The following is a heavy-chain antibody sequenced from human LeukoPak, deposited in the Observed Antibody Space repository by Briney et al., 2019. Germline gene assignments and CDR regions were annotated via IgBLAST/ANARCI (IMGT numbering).Heavy chain of an antibody. D-gene: IGHD6-13*01. J-gene: IGHJ5*02. Sequence: PSETLSLTCTVSGGSISSYYWSWIRQPPGKGLEWIGEINHSGSTNYNPSLKSRVTISVDTSKNQFSLKLSSVTAADTAVYYCAREPGYSSSWYPRRVWFDPWGQGTLVTVSS. CDR1: GGSISSYY. CDR2: INHSGST. CDR3: AREPGYSSSWYPRRVWFDP. V-gene: IGHV4-34*01.